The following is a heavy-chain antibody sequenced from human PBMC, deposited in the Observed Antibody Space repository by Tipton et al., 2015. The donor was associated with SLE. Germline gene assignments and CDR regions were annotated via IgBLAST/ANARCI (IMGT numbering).Heavy chain of an antibody. CDR2: IYYSGST. CDR1: GGSIGSHY. J-gene: IGHJ4*02. V-gene: IGHV4-59*11. CDR3: ARFGGNSDY. D-gene: IGHD4-23*01. Sequence: TLSLTCTVSGGSIGSHYWSWIRQPPGKGLEWIGYIYYSGSTNYNPSLKSRVTIPVDTSKNQFSLRLRSVTAADTAVYYCARFGGNSDYWGQGTLVTVSS.